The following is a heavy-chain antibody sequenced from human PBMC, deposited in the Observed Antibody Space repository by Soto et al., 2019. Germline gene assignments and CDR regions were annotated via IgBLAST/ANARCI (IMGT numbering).Heavy chain of an antibody. V-gene: IGHV4-34*01. CDR3: AGNIVATISAFDK. J-gene: IGHJ4*02. CDR1: GESFSGYY. Sequence: QVQLQQWGAGLLKPSETLSLTCAVHGESFSGYYWSWIRQPPGKGLEWIGEINHSGNTNYNPSLKSLLTMSVDTSKNQISLKVKSVTAADTAVYYCAGNIVATISAFDKWGQGTLVTFSS. CDR2: INHSGNT. D-gene: IGHD5-12*01.